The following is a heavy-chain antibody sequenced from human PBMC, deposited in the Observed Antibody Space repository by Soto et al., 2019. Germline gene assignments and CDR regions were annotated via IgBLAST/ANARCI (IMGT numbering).Heavy chain of an antibody. CDR1: GGSFSGYY. Sequence: SETLSLTCAVYGGSFSGYYWSWIRQPPGKGLEWIGEINHSGSTNYNPSLKSRVTISVDTSKNQFSLKLSSVTAADTAVYYCARVYLLLFGDIGYNVDYWGQGTLVTVSS. CDR2: INHSGST. CDR3: ARVYLLLFGDIGYNVDY. J-gene: IGHJ4*02. V-gene: IGHV4-34*01. D-gene: IGHD3-10*01.